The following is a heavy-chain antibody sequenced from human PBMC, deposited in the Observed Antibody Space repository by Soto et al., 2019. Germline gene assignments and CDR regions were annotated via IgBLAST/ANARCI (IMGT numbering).Heavy chain of an antibody. Sequence: QVQLVQSGAEVKKPGASVKVSCKASGYTFTGYYMHWVRQAPGQGLEWMGWINPNSGGTNYVQKFQGRVTMTRDTSISTAYMELSRLRSDDTAVYYCARVVRIQLWDTNWFDPWGQGTLVTVSS. CDR1: GYTFTGYY. D-gene: IGHD5-18*01. V-gene: IGHV1-2*02. CDR3: ARVVRIQLWDTNWFDP. CDR2: INPNSGGT. J-gene: IGHJ5*02.